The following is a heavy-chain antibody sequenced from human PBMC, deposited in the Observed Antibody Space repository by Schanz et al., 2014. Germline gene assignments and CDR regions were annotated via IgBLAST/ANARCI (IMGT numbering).Heavy chain of an antibody. CDR3: AKDCPGSSGSYSAYGYMDV. D-gene: IGHD3-10*01. CDR2: ISSGGGST. Sequence: EVQLLESGGGLVQPGGSLRLSCAASGFTFSSYAMSWVRQAPGKGLEWVSSISSGGGSTYYADSVKGRFTISRDNSKRTLYLQMNNLRVEDTAVYYCAKDCPGSSGSYSAYGYMDVWGQGTTVTVSS. CDR1: GFTFSSYA. J-gene: IGHJ6*02. V-gene: IGHV3-23*01.